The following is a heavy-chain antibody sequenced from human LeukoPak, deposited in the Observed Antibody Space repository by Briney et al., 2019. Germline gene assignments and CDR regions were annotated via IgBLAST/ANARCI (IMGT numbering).Heavy chain of an antibody. J-gene: IGHJ4*02. D-gene: IGHD7-27*01. CDR2: IGSSGGGI. V-gene: IGHV3-23*01. Sequence: GGSLRLSCAASGFTFSSYTMYWVRHPPGKRLEWVSIIGSSGGGIHYADSVKGRFTISRDNSKNALYLQMSSLRVEDTAVYYCAIDPNWGTHSWGQGVLVTVSS. CDR1: GFTFSSYT. CDR3: AIDPNWGTHS.